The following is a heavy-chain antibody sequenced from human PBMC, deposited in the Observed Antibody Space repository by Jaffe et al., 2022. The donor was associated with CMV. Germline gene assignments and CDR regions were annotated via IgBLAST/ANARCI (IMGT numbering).Heavy chain of an antibody. CDR3: TRPHARWEPGDY. CDR1: GFTFSGSA. J-gene: IGHJ4*02. V-gene: IGHV3-73*02. D-gene: IGHD1-1*01. Sequence: EVQLVESGGGLVQPGGSLKLSCAASGFTFSGSAMHWVRQASGKGLEWVGRIRSKANSYATAYAASVKGRFTISRDDSKNTAYLQMNSLKTEDTAVYYCTRPHARWEPGDYWGQGTLVTVSS. CDR2: IRSKANSYAT.